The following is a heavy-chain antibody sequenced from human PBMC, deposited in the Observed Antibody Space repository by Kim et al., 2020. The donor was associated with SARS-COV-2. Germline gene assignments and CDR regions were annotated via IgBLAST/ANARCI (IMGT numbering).Heavy chain of an antibody. CDR2: VRGSGVNK. V-gene: IGHV3-23*01. CDR1: GFNFDTYT. Sequence: GGSLRLSCVASGFNFDTYTMSWVRQAPGKGLEWLSGVRGSGVNKYYADSVKGRFTISRDNSKNTLYLQMNSLTVEDTAVYYCAKDQDSGSYYGGSWARGTLVTVSS. D-gene: IGHD1-26*01. J-gene: IGHJ5*02. CDR3: AKDQDSGSYYGGS.